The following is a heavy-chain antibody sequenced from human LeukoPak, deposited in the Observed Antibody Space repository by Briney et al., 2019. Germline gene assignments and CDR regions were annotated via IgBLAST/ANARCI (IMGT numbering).Heavy chain of an antibody. V-gene: IGHV3-30*01. CDR1: GFTFSSYA. Sequence: PGGSLRPSCAASGFTFSSYAMHWVRQAPGKGLEWVAVISYDGSNKYYADSVKGRFTISRDNSKNTLYLQMNSLRAEDTAVYYCARDPGYGDYHFDYWGQGTLVTVSS. D-gene: IGHD4-17*01. CDR3: ARDPGYGDYHFDY. CDR2: ISYDGSNK. J-gene: IGHJ4*02.